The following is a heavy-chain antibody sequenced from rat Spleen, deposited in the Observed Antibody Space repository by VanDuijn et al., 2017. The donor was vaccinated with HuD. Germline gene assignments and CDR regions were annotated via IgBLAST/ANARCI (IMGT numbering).Heavy chain of an antibody. J-gene: IGHJ1*01. CDR2: ISTGGVNT. D-gene: IGHD1-12*03. CDR1: GFTFSDCY. V-gene: IGHV5S23*01. CDR3: ARHAYYDGYYHWYFDF. Sequence: EVQLVESGGGLVQPGRSLKLSCAASGFTFSDCYMAWVRQAPTKGLEWVASISTGGVNTYYRDSVKCRFTISRDNAKSTLYLQMDSLRSEDTATYYCARHAYYDGYYHWYFDFWGPGTMVAVSS.